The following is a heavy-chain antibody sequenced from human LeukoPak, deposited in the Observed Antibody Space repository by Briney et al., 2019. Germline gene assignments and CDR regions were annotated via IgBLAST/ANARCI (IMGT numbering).Heavy chain of an antibody. V-gene: IGHV3-53*01. D-gene: IGHD3-9*01. J-gene: IGHJ4*02. CDR2: IYSGGNT. CDR3: ARASRYFDWLN. Sequence: GSLRLSCAASGFTVSSNYMTWVRQAPGKGLEWVSIIYSGGNTYYADSVKGRFTISRDNSKNTLYLQMNSMRAEDTAVYYCARASRYFDWLNWGQGTLVTVSS. CDR1: GFTVSSNY.